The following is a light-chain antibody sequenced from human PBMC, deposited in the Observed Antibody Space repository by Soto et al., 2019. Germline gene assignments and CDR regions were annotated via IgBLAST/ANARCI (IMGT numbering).Light chain of an antibody. CDR1: QSIRSD. Sequence: EIVMTQSPATLSVSPGERATLSCRASQSIRSDLAWYQQKPGQAPRLLIYGASTRATGIPARFSGSGSETEFTLTISSLQSEDIAVYYCQQYNKWPPWTFGQGTKVDIK. J-gene: IGKJ1*01. CDR3: QQYNKWPPWT. CDR2: GAS. V-gene: IGKV3-15*01.